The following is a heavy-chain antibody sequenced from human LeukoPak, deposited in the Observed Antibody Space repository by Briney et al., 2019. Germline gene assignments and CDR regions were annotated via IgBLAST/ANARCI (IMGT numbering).Heavy chain of an antibody. CDR3: AREVVGADYYYGMDG. CDR2: IYYSGST. Sequence: SETLSVTCTVSGGSISSDYWSCIRQPPGKGLEWIGYIYYSGSTNYNPSLKSRVTISVDTSKNQFSLKLSSVTAADTAVYYCAREVVGADYYYGMDGWGQGTTVTVPS. CDR1: GGSISSDY. D-gene: IGHD1-26*01. V-gene: IGHV4-59*01. J-gene: IGHJ6*02.